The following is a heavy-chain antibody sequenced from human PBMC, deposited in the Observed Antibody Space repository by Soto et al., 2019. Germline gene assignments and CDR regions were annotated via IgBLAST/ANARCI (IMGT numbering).Heavy chain of an antibody. D-gene: IGHD2-8*01. J-gene: IGHJ6*02. CDR2: IIPIFGTA. CDR1: GGTFSSYA. V-gene: IGHV1-69*12. Sequence: QVQLVQSGAEVKKPGSSVKVSCKASGGTFSSYAISWVRQAPGQGLEWMGGIIPIFGTANYAQKCQGRVTITADESKSTADMELSSLRSEDTAVYYCARANTDIVLMVYAGMDVWGQGTTVTVSS. CDR3: ARANTDIVLMVYAGMDV.